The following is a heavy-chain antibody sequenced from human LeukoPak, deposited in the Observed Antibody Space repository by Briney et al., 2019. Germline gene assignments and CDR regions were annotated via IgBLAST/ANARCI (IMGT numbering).Heavy chain of an antibody. CDR3: AREGYSDSSGSFLGWFDP. J-gene: IGHJ5*02. CDR2: IYYSGST. V-gene: IGHV4-59*01. Sequence: SETLSLTCTVSGGSISSYYWSWIRQPPGKGLEWIGYIYYSGSTNYNPSLKSRVTISVDTSKNQFSLKLTSVTAADTAEYYCAREGYSDSSGSFLGWFDPWGQGTLVTVSS. D-gene: IGHD3-22*01. CDR1: GGSISSYY.